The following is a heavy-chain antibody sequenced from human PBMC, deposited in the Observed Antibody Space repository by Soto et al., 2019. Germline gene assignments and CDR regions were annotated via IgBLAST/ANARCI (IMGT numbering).Heavy chain of an antibody. CDR1: GGTFSSYA. Sequence: ASVKVSCKASGGTFSSYAISWVRQAPGQGLEWMGGIIPIFGIANYAQKFQGRVTITADKSTSTAYMELSSLRSEDTAVYYCARGPDEKDGYNYDYWGQGTLVTVSS. V-gene: IGHV1-69*10. J-gene: IGHJ4*02. CDR3: ARGPDEKDGYNYDY. D-gene: IGHD5-12*01. CDR2: IIPIFGIA.